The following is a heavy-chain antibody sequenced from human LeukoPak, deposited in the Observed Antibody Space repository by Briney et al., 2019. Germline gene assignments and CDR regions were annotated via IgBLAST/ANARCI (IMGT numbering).Heavy chain of an antibody. J-gene: IGHJ4*02. CDR2: ISAYNGNT. CDR1: GYTFTSYG. D-gene: IGHD1-26*01. V-gene: IGHV1-18*01. Sequence: ASVKVSCKASGYTFTSYGISWVRQAPGQGLEWMGWISAYNGNTNYAQKLQGRVTMTTDTSTSTVYMELSSLRSEDTAVYYCASRSPGAPYYWGQGTLVTVSS. CDR3: ASRSPGAPYY.